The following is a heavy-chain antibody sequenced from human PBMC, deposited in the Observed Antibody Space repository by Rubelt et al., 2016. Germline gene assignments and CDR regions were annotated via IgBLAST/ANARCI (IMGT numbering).Heavy chain of an antibody. D-gene: IGHD3-9*01. CDR1: GGSFSGYY. CDR2: IYYSGST. J-gene: IGHJ4*02. CDR3: ARTYYDILTGYRYFDY. V-gene: IGHV4-34*11. Sequence: QVQLQQWGAGLLKPSETLSLTCAVYGGSFSGYYWSWIRQPPGKGLEWIGYIYYSGSTNYNPSLKSRVTISVDTSKNQFSLKLSSVTAADTAVYYCARTYYDILTGYRYFDYWGQGTLVTVSS.